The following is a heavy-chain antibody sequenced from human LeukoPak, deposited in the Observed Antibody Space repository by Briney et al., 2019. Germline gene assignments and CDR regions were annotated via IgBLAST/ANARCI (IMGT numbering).Heavy chain of an antibody. CDR2: IRYDGSNK. J-gene: IGHJ3*02. V-gene: IGHV3-30*02. D-gene: IGHD6-19*01. Sequence: GGSLRLSCAASGFTFSTYGMHWVRQAPGKGLEWVAFIRYDGSNKYYADSVKGRFTVSRDNSKNTLYLQMNSLRAEDTAVYYCANRPTVAVAGMGKAFDIWGQGTMVTVSS. CDR1: GFTFSTYG. CDR3: ANRPTVAVAGMGKAFDI.